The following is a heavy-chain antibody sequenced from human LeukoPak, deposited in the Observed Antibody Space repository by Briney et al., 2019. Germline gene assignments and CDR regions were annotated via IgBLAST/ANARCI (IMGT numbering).Heavy chain of an antibody. CDR3: AGQYYYDSSGYSDY. J-gene: IGHJ4*02. V-gene: IGHV4-59*01. CDR2: IYYSGST. CDR1: GGSISSYY. Sequence: SETLSLTCTVSGGSISSYYWSWIRQPPGKGLEWIGYIYYSGSTNYNPPLKSRVTISVDTSKNQFSLKLSSVTAADTAVYYCAGQYYYDSSGYSDYWGQGTLVTVSS. D-gene: IGHD3-22*01.